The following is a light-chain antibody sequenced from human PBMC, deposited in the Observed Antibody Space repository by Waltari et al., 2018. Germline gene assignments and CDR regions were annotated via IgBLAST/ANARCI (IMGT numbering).Light chain of an antibody. CDR1: QSISNW. CDR2: RAS. CDR3: QQYNSYSLLS. V-gene: IGKV1-5*03. J-gene: IGKJ4*01. Sequence: DIQMTQSPSTLSASVGDRFSISCRASQSISNWLAWYQQKPGKAPKLLIYRASTLASGVPSRFSGSGXGTTFTLTISSLQPXDFAXYYXQQYNSYSLLSFGGGTKVXIK.